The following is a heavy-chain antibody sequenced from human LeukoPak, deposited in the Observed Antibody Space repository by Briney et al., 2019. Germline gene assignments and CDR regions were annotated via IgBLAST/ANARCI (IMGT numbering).Heavy chain of an antibody. D-gene: IGHD1-26*01. CDR3: ARRYSGSYYLIGYYFDY. CDR1: GYTFTSYY. V-gene: IGHV1-46*01. Sequence: ASVKVSCKASGYTFTSYYMHWVRQAPGQGLEWMGIINPSGGSTSYAQKFQGRVTMTRDMSTSTVYMELSSLRSEDTAVYYCARRYSGSYYLIGYYFDYWGQGTLVTVSS. J-gene: IGHJ4*02. CDR2: INPSGGST.